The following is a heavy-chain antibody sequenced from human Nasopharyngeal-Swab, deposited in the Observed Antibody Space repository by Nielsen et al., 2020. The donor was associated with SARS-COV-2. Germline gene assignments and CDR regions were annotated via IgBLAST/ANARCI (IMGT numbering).Heavy chain of an antibody. CDR3: ARDLSIYSGYDLVDY. D-gene: IGHD5-12*01. CDR2: IWYDGSNK. CDR1: GFTFSSYG. Sequence: GGSLRLSCAASGFTFSSYGMHWVRQAPGKGLEWVAVIWYDGSNKYYADSVKGRFTISRDNSKNTLYLQMNSLRAEDTAVYYCARDLSIYSGYDLVDYWGQGTLVTVSS. V-gene: IGHV3-33*01. J-gene: IGHJ4*02.